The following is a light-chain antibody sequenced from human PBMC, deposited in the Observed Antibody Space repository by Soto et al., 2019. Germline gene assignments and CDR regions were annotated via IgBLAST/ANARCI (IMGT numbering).Light chain of an antibody. CDR1: QSVSSY. CDR3: RQRSNWLDT. V-gene: IGKV3-11*01. J-gene: IGKJ5*01. Sequence: EIVLTQPPGTLSLSPGERATLSCRASQSVSSYLAWYQQKPGQPPRLLIYDASKRATGIPARFSGSGSGTDFTLTISSLEAEDFAVYYCRQRSNWLDTFGQGTRLEIK. CDR2: DAS.